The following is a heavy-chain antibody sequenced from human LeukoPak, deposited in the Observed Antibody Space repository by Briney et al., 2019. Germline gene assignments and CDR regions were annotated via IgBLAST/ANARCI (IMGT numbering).Heavy chain of an antibody. J-gene: IGHJ5*02. D-gene: IGHD3-22*01. Sequence: SVKVSCKASGGTFSSYAISWVRQAPGQGLEWMGGIIPIFGTANYAQKFQGRVTITADESTSTAYMELSSLRSEDTAVYYCARRLSDRRANWFDPWGQGTLVTVSS. CDR3: ARRLSDRRANWFDP. V-gene: IGHV1-69*13. CDR2: IIPIFGTA. CDR1: GGTFSSYA.